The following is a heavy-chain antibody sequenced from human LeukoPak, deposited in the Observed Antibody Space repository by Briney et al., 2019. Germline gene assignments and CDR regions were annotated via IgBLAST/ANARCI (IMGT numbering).Heavy chain of an antibody. CDR3: ARGIAVAGENWFDP. V-gene: IGHV1-2*06. Sequence: ASVKVSCKASGYTFTGYYMHWVRQAPGQGLEWMGRINPNSGGTNYAQKFQGRVTMTRDTSISTAYMELSRLRSDDTAVYYCARGIAVAGENWFDPWGQGTLVTVSS. J-gene: IGHJ5*02. CDR2: INPNSGGT. D-gene: IGHD6-19*01. CDR1: GYTFTGYY.